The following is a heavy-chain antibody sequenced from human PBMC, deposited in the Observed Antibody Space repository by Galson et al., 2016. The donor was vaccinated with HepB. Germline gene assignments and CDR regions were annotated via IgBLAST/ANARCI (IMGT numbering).Heavy chain of an antibody. V-gene: IGHV4-4*01. CDR2: IFRSGGT. D-gene: IGHD3-10*01. J-gene: IGHJ4*02. CDR3: TKRGVFYSGSGELARTVSPPFDS. Sequence: ETLSLTCAVSGGSISSDTWWTWVRQPPGKGLEWIGEIFRSGGTNYNPSLKSRVTISVDKSKNQFSLRLSSVTAADTAPYFCTKRGVFYSGSGELARTVSPPFDSWGQGTLVTVSP. CDR1: GGSISSDTW.